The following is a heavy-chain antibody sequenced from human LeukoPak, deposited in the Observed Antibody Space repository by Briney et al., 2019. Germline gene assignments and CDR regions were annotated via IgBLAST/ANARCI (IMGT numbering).Heavy chain of an antibody. V-gene: IGHV3-23*01. J-gene: IGHJ4*02. Sequence: GGSLRLSCEASGFTYSSYAMSWVRQAPGKGLEWVSAISGSGSNTYYADSVKGRFIISRDNSKNTLSLQMNNLRDDDSAVYYRAKIHGSYQNPGIPYYFDSWGQGTLVTVSS. CDR3: AKIHGSYQNPGIPYYFDS. D-gene: IGHD5-18*01. CDR2: ISGSGSNT. CDR1: GFTYSSYA.